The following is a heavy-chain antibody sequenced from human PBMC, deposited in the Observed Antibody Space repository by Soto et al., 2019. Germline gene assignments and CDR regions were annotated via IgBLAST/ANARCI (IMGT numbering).Heavy chain of an antibody. Sequence: TGGSLRLSCVGPGFTFSSYAMSWVRQAPGKGPEWVAGISGSSLKVSYRDSVKGRFTISRDNSKNTFLMQMNSLRADDTAIYFCVEEGTAYPGALDDAFDLCGPGTMVTVSS. V-gene: IGHV3-23*01. CDR2: ISGSSLKV. CDR1: GFTFSSYA. CDR3: VEEGTAYPGALDDAFDL. D-gene: IGHD3-16*01. J-gene: IGHJ3*01.